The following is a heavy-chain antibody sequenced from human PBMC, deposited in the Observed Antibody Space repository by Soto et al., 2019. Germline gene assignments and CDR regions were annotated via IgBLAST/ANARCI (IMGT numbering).Heavy chain of an antibody. Sequence: QVQLVQSGAEVKKPGSSVKVSCKASGYTFTRYDINWVRQATGEGLEWMGWMNPNSGNTGYAQKFQGRVTMTRNTSISTAYMELSRLRSEDTAVYYCARGPVKVYCIGGSFYYRAVNYWGQGTLVTVS. D-gene: IGHD2-15*01. V-gene: IGHV1-8*01. J-gene: IGHJ4*02. CDR1: GYTFTRYD. CDR3: ARGPVKVYCIGGSFYYRAVNY. CDR2: MNPNSGNT.